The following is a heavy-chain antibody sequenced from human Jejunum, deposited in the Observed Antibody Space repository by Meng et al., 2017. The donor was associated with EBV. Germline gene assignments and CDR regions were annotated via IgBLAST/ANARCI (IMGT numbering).Heavy chain of an antibody. V-gene: IGHV4-61*01. CDR2: IYYSGST. CDR3: AGLRYSGYDRAFDY. Sequence: QLPESGPGLVKPSETLPLTCTVSGGSVNSGNVYWSWIRQPPGKGLEWIGYIYYSGSTNYIPSLKSRVTISLDTSKNQFSLKLSSVTAADTAVYYCAGLRYSGYDRAFDYWGQGALVTVSS. J-gene: IGHJ4*02. D-gene: IGHD5-12*01. CDR1: GGSVNSGNVY.